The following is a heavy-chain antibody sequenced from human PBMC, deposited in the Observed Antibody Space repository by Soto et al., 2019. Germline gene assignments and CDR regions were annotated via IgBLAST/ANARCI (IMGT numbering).Heavy chain of an antibody. J-gene: IGHJ5*02. CDR1: VDSVSSDRYF. V-gene: IGHV4-61*01. CDR3: ARIVVGATVDL. D-gene: IGHD1-26*01. CDR2: ISYTGDT. Sequence: XETLSLTCSFSVDSVSSDRYFCTWIRQPPGKGLEWIAYISYTGDTNYNPSLKSRVTISVDTSRNQFSLTLTSVTAADTAVYFCARIVVGATVDLWGQGSLVTVSS.